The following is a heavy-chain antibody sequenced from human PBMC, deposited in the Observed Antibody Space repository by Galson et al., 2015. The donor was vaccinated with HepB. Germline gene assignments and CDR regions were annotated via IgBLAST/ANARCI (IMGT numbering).Heavy chain of an antibody. D-gene: IGHD4-17*01. Sequence: SVTVSCKASGGAFSSYAISWVRQAPGQGLEWMGRIIPILGIANYAQKFQGRVTITADKSTSTAYMELSSLRSEDTAVYYCARLNYGDRYYGMDVWGQGTTVTVSS. V-gene: IGHV1-69*04. CDR1: GGAFSSYA. CDR3: ARLNYGDRYYGMDV. CDR2: IIPILGIA. J-gene: IGHJ6*02.